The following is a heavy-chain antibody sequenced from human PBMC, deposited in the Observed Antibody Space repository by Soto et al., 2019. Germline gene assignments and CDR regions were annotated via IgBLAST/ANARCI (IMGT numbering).Heavy chain of an antibody. V-gene: IGHV3-66*01. J-gene: IGHJ4*02. D-gene: IGHD2-2*01. CDR1: GFTVSSNY. CDR3: AGRSPAYYFDY. CDR2: IYSGGST. Sequence: EVQLVESGGGLVQPGGSLRLSCAASGFTVSSNYMSWVRQAPGKGLEWVSVIYSGGSTYYADSVKGRFTISRDNSKNTLYLQMNSVRAEDTAVYYCAGRSPAYYFDYWGQGTLVTVSS.